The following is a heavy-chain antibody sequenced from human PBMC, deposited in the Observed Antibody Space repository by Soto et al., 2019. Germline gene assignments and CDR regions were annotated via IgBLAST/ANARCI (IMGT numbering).Heavy chain of an antibody. J-gene: IGHJ6*02. CDR3: ATYSSGWPGYYYYGMDV. CDR2: ISAYNGNT. V-gene: IGHV1-18*04. D-gene: IGHD6-19*01. Sequence: PAEVTCKDSCYTFTSYGISLWREAPGQGLECMGWISAYNGNTNYAQKLQGRVTMTTDTSTSTAYMELRSLRSDDTAVYYCATYSSGWPGYYYYGMDVWGQGTTVTGSS. CDR1: CYTFTSYG.